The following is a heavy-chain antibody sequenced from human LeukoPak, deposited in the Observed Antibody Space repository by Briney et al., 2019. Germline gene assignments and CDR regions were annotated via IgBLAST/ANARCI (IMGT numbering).Heavy chain of an antibody. CDR1: GYTFTDYY. J-gene: IGHJ4*02. CDR2: INPFSGGT. CDR3: AGGHDNTGYNYLDY. Sequence: ASVKVSCKASGYTFTDYYIHWVRQAPGQGLERMGWINPFSGGTKCAQKFQGRVTMTRDTSIATTYMEVTSLMSDDTAVYYCAGGHDNTGYNYLDYWGQGTLVTVSS. V-gene: IGHV1-2*02. D-gene: IGHD3-9*01.